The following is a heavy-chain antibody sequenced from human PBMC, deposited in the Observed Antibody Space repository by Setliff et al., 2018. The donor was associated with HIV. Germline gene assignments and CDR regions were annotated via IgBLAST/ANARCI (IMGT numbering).Heavy chain of an antibody. D-gene: IGHD3-22*01. CDR2: IYYSGST. CDR3: ASTYYYDSLHFHH. CDR1: GGSLSSND. V-gene: IGHV4-59*01. Sequence: PSETLSLTCTVSGGSLSSNDWSWIRQPPGKGLEWIGYIYYSGSTNYNPSLKSRVTMSVDTSKNHFSLKLSSVTAADTAVYYCASTYYYDSLHFHHWGQGTLVTVSS. J-gene: IGHJ1*01.